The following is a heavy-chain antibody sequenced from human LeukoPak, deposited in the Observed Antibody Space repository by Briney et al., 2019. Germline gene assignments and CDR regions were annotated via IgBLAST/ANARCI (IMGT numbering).Heavy chain of an antibody. D-gene: IGHD5-12*01. CDR3: ARRYSGYGNAFDI. V-gene: IGHV4-59*08. CDR1: GGSISSYY. Sequence: SGTLSLTCTVSGGSISSYYWSWIRQPPGKGLEWIGYIYSSGSTNYSPSLKSRVTISVDTSKNQFSLKLYSVTAADTAVYYCARRYSGYGNAFDIWGQGTMVTVSS. CDR2: IYSSGST. J-gene: IGHJ3*02.